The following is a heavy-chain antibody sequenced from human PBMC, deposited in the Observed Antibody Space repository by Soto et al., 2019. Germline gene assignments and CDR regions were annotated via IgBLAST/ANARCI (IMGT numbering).Heavy chain of an antibody. V-gene: IGHV3-48*01. D-gene: IGHD1-26*01. Sequence: PGGSLRLSCAASGFTFSAYSMNWVRQAPGKGLEWVSFIGSTGSVTHYADSVKGRSTISRDNAKNSLYLQMNSLRAEDTAVYYCARDWDSYMDVWGKGTTVTVS. J-gene: IGHJ6*03. CDR1: GFTFSAYS. CDR2: IGSTGSVT. CDR3: ARDWDSYMDV.